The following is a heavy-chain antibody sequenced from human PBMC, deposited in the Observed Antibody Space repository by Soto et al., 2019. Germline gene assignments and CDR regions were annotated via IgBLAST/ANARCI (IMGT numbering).Heavy chain of an antibody. D-gene: IGHD4-17*01. Sequence: EVHLVQSGAEVKKPGESLRISCKGSGYNFTNYWITWGRQMPGKGLEWMGRIDPSDSYAIYSLSFQGHVTISADKSISTAYLQWSSLKASDTAMYYCARQGTTVTTPWDVWGQGTMVTVSS. V-gene: IGHV5-10-1*03. CDR3: ARQGTTVTTPWDV. CDR1: GYNFTNYW. J-gene: IGHJ3*01. CDR2: IDPSDSYA.